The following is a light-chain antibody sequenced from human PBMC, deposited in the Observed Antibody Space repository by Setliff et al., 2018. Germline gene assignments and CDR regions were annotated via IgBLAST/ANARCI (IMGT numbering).Light chain of an antibody. Sequence: QSVLTQPPSVSAAPGQKVTISRSGSSSNIGNNYVSWYQQLPGTAPKLLIYDNNKRPSAIPDRCSGSKSGTSATLGITGLQTGDEADYYCGTWDSSLSAGVVFGGGTKVTVL. J-gene: IGLJ2*01. V-gene: IGLV1-51*01. CDR3: GTWDSSLSAGVV. CDR1: SSNIGNNY. CDR2: DNN.